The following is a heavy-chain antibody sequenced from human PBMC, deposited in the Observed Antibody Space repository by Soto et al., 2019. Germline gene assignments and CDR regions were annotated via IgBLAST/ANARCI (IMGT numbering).Heavy chain of an antibody. J-gene: IGHJ6*03. CDR1: GDSISSDTYY. D-gene: IGHD2-2*01. V-gene: IGHV4-39*01. CDR2: IYYSGST. CDR3: ARLHCSSTSCHSYYYYYMDV. Sequence: QLQLQESGPGLVKPSETLSLTCTVSGDSISSDTYYWGWIRQPPGKGLEWIASIYYSGSTYYNPSLKSRVTRSADTSKNQSSLKLTSVTAADPAVYYCARLHCSSTSCHSYYYYYMDVWGKGTTVTVSS.